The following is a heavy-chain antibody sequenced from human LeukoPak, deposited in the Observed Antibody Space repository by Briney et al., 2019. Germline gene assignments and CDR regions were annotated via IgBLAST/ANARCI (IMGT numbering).Heavy chain of an antibody. CDR3: ARAWQWAFDI. CDR2: IKQDGSEK. CDR1: GFTFSTSW. V-gene: IGHV3-7*04. D-gene: IGHD2-8*01. Sequence: PGGSLRLSCAASGFTFSTSWMSWVRQTPGKGLEWVASIKQDGSEKYYVDSVRGRFSISRDNAKNSLSLQMNSLRAEDTAVYYCARAWQWAFDIWGQGTMVTVSS. J-gene: IGHJ3*02.